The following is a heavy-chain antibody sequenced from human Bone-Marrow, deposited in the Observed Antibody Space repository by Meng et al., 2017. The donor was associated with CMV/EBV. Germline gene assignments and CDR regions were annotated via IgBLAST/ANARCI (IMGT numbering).Heavy chain of an antibody. CDR2: IYYSGST. V-gene: IGHV4-59*01. D-gene: IGHD6-6*01. Sequence: SETLSLTCTVSGGPISSYYWSWIRQPPGKGLEWIGYIYYSGSTNYNPSLKSRVTISVDTSKNQFSLKLSSVTAADTAVYYCARDSSSGTGAWFDPWGQVTLVTVSS. CDR3: ARDSSSGTGAWFDP. CDR1: GGPISSYY. J-gene: IGHJ5*02.